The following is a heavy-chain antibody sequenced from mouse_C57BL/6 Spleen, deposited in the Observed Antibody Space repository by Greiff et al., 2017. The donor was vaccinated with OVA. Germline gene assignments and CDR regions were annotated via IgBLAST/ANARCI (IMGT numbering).Heavy chain of an antibody. CDR1: GYTFTDYY. CDR3: ARNYYGSSYVFAY. CDR2: INPNNGGT. Sequence: EVKLQQSGPELVKPGASVKISCKASGYTFTDYYMNWVKQSHGKSLEWIGDINPNNGGTSYNQKFKGKATLTVDKSSSTAYMELRSLTSEDSAVYYCARNYYGSSYVFAYWGQGTLVTVSA. V-gene: IGHV1-26*01. J-gene: IGHJ3*01. D-gene: IGHD1-1*01.